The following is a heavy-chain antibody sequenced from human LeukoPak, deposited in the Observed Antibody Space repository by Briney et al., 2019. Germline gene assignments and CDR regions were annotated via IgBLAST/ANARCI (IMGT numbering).Heavy chain of an antibody. CDR1: VYTFTNFY. V-gene: IGHV1-8*02. CDR3: ARGLKLHHRTKPPLLRYFDWLP. Sequence: GASVKVSCKASVYTFTNFYIHWVRQAPGQGLEWMGWMNPNSGNTGYAQKFQGRVTMTRNTSISTAYMELSSLRSEDTAVYYCARGLKLHHRTKPPLLRYFDWLPWGQGTLVTVSS. J-gene: IGHJ5*02. CDR2: MNPNSGNT. D-gene: IGHD3-9*01.